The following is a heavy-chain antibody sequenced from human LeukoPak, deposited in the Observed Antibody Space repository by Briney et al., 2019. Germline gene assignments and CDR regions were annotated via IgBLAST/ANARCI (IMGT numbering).Heavy chain of an antibody. CDR3: ARGLLVMGVEEDYFDY. Sequence: ASVKVSCKASGYTFASYDINWVRQATGQGLEWMGWMNPNSGNTGYAQKFQGRVTMTRDTSISTAYMELSRLRSDDTAVYYCARGLLVMGVEEDYFDYWGQGTLVTVSS. V-gene: IGHV1-8*02. CDR2: MNPNSGNT. D-gene: IGHD3-16*01. CDR1: GYTFASYD. J-gene: IGHJ4*02.